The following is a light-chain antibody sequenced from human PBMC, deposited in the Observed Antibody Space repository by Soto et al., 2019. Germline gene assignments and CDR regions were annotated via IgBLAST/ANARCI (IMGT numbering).Light chain of an antibody. Sequence: QSVLTQSPSASGSPGQSVTISCTGTSSDIGGYNSVSWYQQHPGKAPKVMIYDVTKRPSGVPDRFSGSKSGNTASLTVSALQAEDEADYYCSSYTDRKHLVFGTGTKLTAL. V-gene: IGLV2-8*01. J-gene: IGLJ1*01. CDR3: SSYTDRKHLV. CDR2: DVT. CDR1: SSDIGGYNS.